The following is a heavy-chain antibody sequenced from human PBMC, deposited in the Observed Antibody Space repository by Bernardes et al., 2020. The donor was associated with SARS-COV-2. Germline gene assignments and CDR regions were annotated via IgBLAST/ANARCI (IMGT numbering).Heavy chain of an antibody. Sequence: SETLSLTCTVSGGSISSYYWSWIRQPPGKGLEWIGYIYYSGSTNYNPSLKSRVTISVDTSKNQFSLKLSSVTAADTAVYYCARESEGGSYGNFDYWGQGTLVTVSS. CDR1: GGSISSYY. CDR3: ARESEGGSYGNFDY. CDR2: IYYSGST. J-gene: IGHJ4*02. D-gene: IGHD1-26*01. V-gene: IGHV4-59*01.